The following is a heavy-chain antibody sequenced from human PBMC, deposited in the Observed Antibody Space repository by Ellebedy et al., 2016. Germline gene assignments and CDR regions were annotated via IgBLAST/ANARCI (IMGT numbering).Heavy chain of an antibody. J-gene: IGHJ3*02. CDR3: AKDSTRYDSSAHDAFDI. Sequence: GESLKISXAASGFTFSSYAMSWVRQAPGKGLEWVSTISGSGGSTYYADSVKGRFTIFRDNSKNTLYLQMNSLRAEDTAVYYCAKDSTRYDSSAHDAFDIWGQGTMVTVSS. D-gene: IGHD3-22*01. CDR1: GFTFSSYA. CDR2: ISGSGGST. V-gene: IGHV3-23*01.